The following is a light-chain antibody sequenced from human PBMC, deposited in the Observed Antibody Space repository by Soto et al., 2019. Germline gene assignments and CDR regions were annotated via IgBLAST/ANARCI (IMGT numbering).Light chain of an antibody. V-gene: IGKV1-33*01. CDR3: QQYDNLPLT. J-gene: IGKJ3*01. Sequence: DIQMTQSPSSLSASVGDRVTITCQASQAISNYLNWYQQKPGKAPKLLIYDASNLETGVPSRFSGSVSGTDFCFPISSVQPEDIVRYYCQQYDNLPLTFGPGTRVYIK. CDR1: QAISNY. CDR2: DAS.